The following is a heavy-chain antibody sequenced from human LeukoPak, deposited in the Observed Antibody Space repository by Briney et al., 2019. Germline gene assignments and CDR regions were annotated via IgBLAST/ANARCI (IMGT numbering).Heavy chain of an antibody. J-gene: IGHJ4*02. CDR3: ARPESDSSSWYVF. CDR2: INPNSGGT. V-gene: IGHV1-2*06. CDR1: GYTFTGYY. D-gene: IGHD6-13*01. Sequence: ASVKVSCKASGYTFTGYYMHWVRQAPGQGLEWMGRINPNSGGTNYAQKFQGRVTMTRDTSISTAYMELSRLRSDDTAVYYCARPESDSSSWYVFWGQGTLVTVSS.